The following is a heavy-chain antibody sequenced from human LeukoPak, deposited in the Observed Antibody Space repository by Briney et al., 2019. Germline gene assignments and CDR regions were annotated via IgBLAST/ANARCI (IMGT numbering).Heavy chain of an antibody. J-gene: IGHJ4*02. CDR1: GFTFSSYW. CDR3: AAGGRYSSGWWGYFDY. D-gene: IGHD6-19*01. Sequence: GGSLRLSCAASGFTFSSYWMSWVRQAPGEGLEWVANIKQDGSEKYYVDSVKSRFTISRDNAKNSLYLQMNSLRAEDTAVYYCAAGGRYSSGWWGYFDYWGQGTLVTVSS. V-gene: IGHV3-7*03. CDR2: IKQDGSEK.